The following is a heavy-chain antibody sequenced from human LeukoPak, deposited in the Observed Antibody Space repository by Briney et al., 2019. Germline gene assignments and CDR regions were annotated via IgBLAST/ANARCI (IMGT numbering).Heavy chain of an antibody. Sequence: ASVKVSCKASGYTFTGYYMHWVRQAPGQGLEWMGWINPNSGGTNYAQKFQGKVTVTRDTSISTAYMELSRLRSDDTAVYYCARSRYSYGSDYWGQGTLVTVSS. CDR2: INPNSGGT. V-gene: IGHV1-2*02. CDR1: GYTFTGYY. CDR3: ARSRYSYGSDY. J-gene: IGHJ4*02. D-gene: IGHD5-18*01.